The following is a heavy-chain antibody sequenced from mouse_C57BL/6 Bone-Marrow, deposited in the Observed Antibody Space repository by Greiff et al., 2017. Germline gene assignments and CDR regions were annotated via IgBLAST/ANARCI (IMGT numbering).Heavy chain of an antibody. V-gene: IGHV5-4*01. CDR3: ARDDVSFDY. J-gene: IGHJ2*01. Sequence: EVQGVESGGGLVKPGGSLKLSCAASGFTFSSYAMSWVRQTPEKRLEWVATISDGGSYTYYPDNVKGRFTISRDNAKNNLYLQMSHLKSEDTAMYYCARDDVSFDYWGQGTTLTVSS. D-gene: IGHD2-3*01. CDR2: ISDGGSYT. CDR1: GFTFSSYA.